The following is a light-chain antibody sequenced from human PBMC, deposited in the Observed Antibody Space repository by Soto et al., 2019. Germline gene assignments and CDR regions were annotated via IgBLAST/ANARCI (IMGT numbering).Light chain of an antibody. J-gene: IGKJ5*01. CDR2: DAS. V-gene: IGKV1-33*01. Sequence: IQMTQSPSSLSSSLSYRVTITCQASLNFNNYLNWYQQKPGRAPKLLIYDASNLEAGVPSRFRGSGSGTDFTFTIIRLQPEDIATYYCQQYENLPTFGQGTRLEIK. CDR1: LNFNNY. CDR3: QQYENLPT.